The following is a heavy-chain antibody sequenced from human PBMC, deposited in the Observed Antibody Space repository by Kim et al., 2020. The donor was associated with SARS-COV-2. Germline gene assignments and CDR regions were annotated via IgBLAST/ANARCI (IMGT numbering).Heavy chain of an antibody. V-gene: IGHV7-4-1*02. D-gene: IGHD3-3*01. CDR3: ARVRGTIFGVVIIGGWFDP. J-gene: IGHJ5*02. CDR1: GYTFTSYA. CDR2: INTNTGNP. Sequence: ASVKVSCKASGYTFTSYAMNWVRQAPGQGLEWMGWINTNTGNPTYAQGFTGRFLFSLDTSVSTAYLQISSLKAEDTAVYYCARVRGTIFGVVIIGGWFDPWGQGTLVTVSS.